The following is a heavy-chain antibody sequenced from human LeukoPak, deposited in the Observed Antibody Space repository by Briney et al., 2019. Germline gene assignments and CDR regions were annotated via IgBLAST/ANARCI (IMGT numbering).Heavy chain of an antibody. CDR3: ARVKGASDNYGDDY. D-gene: IGHD4-17*01. CDR1: GGTFSSYG. V-gene: IGHV1-69*13. J-gene: IGHJ4*02. CDR2: IVPIFNST. Sequence: SVKVSCKASGGTFSSYGISWVRQAPGQGLEWMGTIVPIFNSTNYAQKFQDRVTVTADESTGTVYMEVNSLRSDDTAVYYCARVKGASDNYGDDYWGQGTLVTVSS.